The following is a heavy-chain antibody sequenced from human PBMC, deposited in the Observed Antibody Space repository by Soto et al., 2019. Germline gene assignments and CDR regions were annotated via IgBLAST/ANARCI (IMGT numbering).Heavy chain of an antibody. D-gene: IGHD1-26*01. J-gene: IGHJ4*02. CDR3: ARAREPKYYFDY. Sequence: PSETLSLTCTVSGASISSGGYYWNWIRQRPGKGLEWIGYISYSGSTYYNPSLKSRVTISVDTSKNRFSLKLISVSAADTAVYYCARAREPKYYFDYWGQGTLVTVSS. V-gene: IGHV4-31*03. CDR2: ISYSGST. CDR1: GASISSGGYY.